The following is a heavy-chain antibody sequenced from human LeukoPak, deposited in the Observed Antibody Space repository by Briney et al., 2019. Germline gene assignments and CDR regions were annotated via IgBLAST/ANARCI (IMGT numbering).Heavy chain of an antibody. J-gene: IGHJ6*04. CDR2: IYYSGST. CDR1: GGSISSYY. Sequence: SETLSLTCTVSGGSISSYYWSWIRQPPGKGLEWIGYIYYSGSTNYNPSLKSRVTISVDTSKNQFSLKLSSVTAADTAVYYCARVGDRTSAGYYYGMDVWGKGTTVTVSS. CDR3: ARVGDRTSAGYYYGMDV. V-gene: IGHV4-59*01. D-gene: IGHD1-14*01.